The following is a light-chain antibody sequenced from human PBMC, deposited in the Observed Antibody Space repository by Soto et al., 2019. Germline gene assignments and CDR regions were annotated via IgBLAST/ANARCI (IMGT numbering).Light chain of an antibody. CDR1: QSVTNSF. J-gene: IGKJ1*01. CDR2: GAS. Sequence: EIVLAQSPGTLSLSPGERATLSFRASQSVTNSFLAWYQQKPGQAPRLLIYGASRRATGIPDRFTGSGSGTDFTLTISRLEPEDFAVYYCQQYVSSPWAFGQGTKWIS. CDR3: QQYVSSPWA. V-gene: IGKV3-20*01.